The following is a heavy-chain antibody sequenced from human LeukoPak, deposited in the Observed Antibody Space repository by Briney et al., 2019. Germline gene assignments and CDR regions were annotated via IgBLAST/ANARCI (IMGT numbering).Heavy chain of an antibody. Sequence: SETLSLTCTVSGGFISSYYWSWIRQPPGKGLEWIGRIYTSGSTNYNPSLKSRVTISINTSENQFSLKLSSVTAADTAVYYCAREDDAIFGVVIKHWGQGTLVTVSS. D-gene: IGHD3-3*01. CDR2: IYTSGST. CDR3: AREDDAIFGVVIKH. V-gene: IGHV4-4*08. J-gene: IGHJ1*01. CDR1: GGFISSYY.